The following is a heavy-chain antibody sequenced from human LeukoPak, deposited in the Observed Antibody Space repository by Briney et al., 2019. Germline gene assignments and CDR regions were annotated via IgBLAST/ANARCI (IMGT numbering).Heavy chain of an antibody. CDR2: MNPNSGNT. Sequence: GASVNVSCKASGYTFTSYDINWVRQATGQGLEWMGWMNPNSGNTGYAQKFQGRVTMTRNTSISTAYMELSSLRSEDTAVYYCARGFEKVNMVVVVPAATKSHYYYYGMDVWGQGTTVTVSS. CDR3: ARGFEKVNMVVVVPAATKSHYYYYGMDV. V-gene: IGHV1-8*01. D-gene: IGHD2-2*01. J-gene: IGHJ6*02. CDR1: GYTFTSYD.